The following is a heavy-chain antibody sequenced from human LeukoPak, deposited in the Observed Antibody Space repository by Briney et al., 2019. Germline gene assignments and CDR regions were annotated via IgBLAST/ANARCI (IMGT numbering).Heavy chain of an antibody. CDR3: ARDLPSGCDILTGYRGPLIDY. V-gene: IGHV1-8*01. CDR2: MNPNSGNT. Sequence: GASVKVSCKAPGYTFTSYDINWVRQATGQGLEWMGWMNPNSGNTGYAQKFQGRVTMTRNTSISTAYMELSSLRSEDTAVYYCARDLPSGCDILTGYRGPLIDYWGQGTLVTVSS. J-gene: IGHJ4*02. CDR1: GYTFTSYD. D-gene: IGHD3-9*01.